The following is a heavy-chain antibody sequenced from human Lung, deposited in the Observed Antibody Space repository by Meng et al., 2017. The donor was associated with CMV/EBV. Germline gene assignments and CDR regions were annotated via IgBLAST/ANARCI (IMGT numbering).Heavy chain of an antibody. V-gene: IGHV4-39*07. D-gene: IGHD1-26*01. CDR3: ARVRQESFIVGATAFDY. CDR1: GGSISSSSYY. Sequence: LXXTVSGGSISSSSYYWGWIRQPPGKGLEWIGSIYYSGSTYYNPSLKSRVTISVDTSKNQFSLKLSSVTAADTAVYYCARVRQESFIVGATAFDYXGQGXLVTVSS. J-gene: IGHJ4*02. CDR2: IYYSGST.